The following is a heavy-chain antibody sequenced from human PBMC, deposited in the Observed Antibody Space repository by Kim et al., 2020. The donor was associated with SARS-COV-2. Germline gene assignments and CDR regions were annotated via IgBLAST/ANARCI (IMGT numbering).Heavy chain of an antibody. J-gene: IGHJ3*02. CDR1: GFTFDDYA. D-gene: IGHD6-13*01. CDR3: AQSIAAAGIDAFDI. CDR2: ISWNSGSI. Sequence: GGSLRLSCAASGFTFDDYAMHWVRQAPGKGLEWVSGISWNSGSIGYADSVKGRFTISRDNAKNSLYLQMNSLRAEDTALYYCAQSIAAAGIDAFDIWGQGTMVTVSS. V-gene: IGHV3-9*01.